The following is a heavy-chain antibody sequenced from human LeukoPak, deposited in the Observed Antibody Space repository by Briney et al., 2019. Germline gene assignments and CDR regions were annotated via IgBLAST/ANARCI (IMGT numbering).Heavy chain of an antibody. CDR2: LYHSGST. D-gene: IGHD4-17*01. Sequence: SETLSLTCTVSGYSISNAYYWGWIRQPPGKGLEWIGSLYHSGSTYYNPSLKSRVTTSVDTSKNRFSLKLTSVTAADTAVYYCARLQATVTIHAYFDYWGQGTLVTVSS. CDR3: ARLQATVTIHAYFDY. J-gene: IGHJ4*02. CDR1: GYSISNAYY. V-gene: IGHV4-38-2*02.